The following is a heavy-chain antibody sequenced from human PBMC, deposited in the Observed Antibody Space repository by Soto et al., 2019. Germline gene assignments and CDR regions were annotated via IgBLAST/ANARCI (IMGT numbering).Heavy chain of an antibody. Sequence: EVQLIESGGGWVQPGTSLRVSCAASGSTFHEYAMHWVRQAPGKGLERVSGISSDGDTIAYAESVQGRFTVFRDNAKNSLYLPMHSLRAEDTALYYCTKGGYDLIYYFGMDVWGQGTTVTVSS. CDR2: ISSDGDTI. D-gene: IGHD5-12*01. J-gene: IGHJ6*02. CDR3: TKGGYDLIYYFGMDV. V-gene: IGHV3-9*01. CDR1: GSTFHEYA.